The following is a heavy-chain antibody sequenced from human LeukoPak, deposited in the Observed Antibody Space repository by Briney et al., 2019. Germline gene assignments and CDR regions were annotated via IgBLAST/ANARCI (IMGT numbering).Heavy chain of an antibody. CDR2: IYSGGST. J-gene: IGHJ6*02. CDR1: GLTVSSNY. Sequence: GGSLRLSCEASGLTVSSNYMSWVRQAPGKGLEWVSVIYSGGSTYYADSVKGRFTISRDNSKNTLYLQMNSLRAEDTAVYYCARDGVYQSVSYGMDVWGQGTTVTVSS. CDR3: ARDGVYQSVSYGMDV. D-gene: IGHD6-13*01. V-gene: IGHV3-53*01.